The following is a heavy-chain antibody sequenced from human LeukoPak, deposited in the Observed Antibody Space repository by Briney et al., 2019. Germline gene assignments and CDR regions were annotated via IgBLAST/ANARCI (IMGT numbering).Heavy chain of an antibody. V-gene: IGHV3-7*05. J-gene: IGHJ4*02. CDR2: IKQDGSEK. CDR3: ARDGGYDILTGYSPDY. CDR1: GFTFSGHC. D-gene: IGHD3-9*01. Sequence: GGSLRLFCAASGFTFSGHCMIWVRHAPGKGREGVANIKQDGSEKYYVDSVKGRFTISRDNAKNSLYLQMNSPRAEDTAVYYCARDGGYDILTGYSPDYWGQGTLVTVSS.